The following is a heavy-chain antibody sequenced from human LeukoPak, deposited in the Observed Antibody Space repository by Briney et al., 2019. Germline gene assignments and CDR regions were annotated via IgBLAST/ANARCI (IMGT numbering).Heavy chain of an antibody. J-gene: IGHJ4*02. CDR3: TSRFRLAHFDY. Sequence: SETLSLTCTVSGASIDGTNWWSWVRQSPGEGLVWIAEISHSGSTNYNPSLGSRVTISVDKSKNQFSLNMNSVTAADTAMYYCTSRFRLAHFDYWGQGALVTVSS. CDR1: GASIDGTNW. CDR2: ISHSGST. D-gene: IGHD3-9*01. V-gene: IGHV4-4*02.